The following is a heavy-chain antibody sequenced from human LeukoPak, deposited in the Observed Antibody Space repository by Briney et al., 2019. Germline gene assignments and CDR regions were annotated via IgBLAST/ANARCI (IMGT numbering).Heavy chain of an antibody. CDR2: IKQDGSEK. V-gene: IGHV3-7*01. CDR3: ARSAHFGPWYYYGMDV. J-gene: IGHJ6*02. Sequence: GGSLRLSCAASGFTFSSYWMSWVRQAPGKGLEWVANIKQDGSEKYYVDSVKGRFTISRDNAKNSLYLQMNSLRVGDTAVYYCARSAHFGPWYYYGMDVWGQGTTVTVSS. CDR1: GFTFSSYW. D-gene: IGHD3-10*01.